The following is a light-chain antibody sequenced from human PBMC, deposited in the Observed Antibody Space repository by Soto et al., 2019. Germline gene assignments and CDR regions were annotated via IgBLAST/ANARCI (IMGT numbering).Light chain of an antibody. J-gene: IGKJ1*01. CDR2: GAS. CDR1: QSVNSDY. Sequence: EIVLTQSPGTLSLSPGERATLSCRASQSVNSDYLGWFQQKPGQAPRLLIYGASSRATGIPDRFSGSGSGTDFTLTISRLEPEDFAVYYCQQYNNWPRTFGQGTKVDIK. V-gene: IGKV3-20*01. CDR3: QQYNNWPRT.